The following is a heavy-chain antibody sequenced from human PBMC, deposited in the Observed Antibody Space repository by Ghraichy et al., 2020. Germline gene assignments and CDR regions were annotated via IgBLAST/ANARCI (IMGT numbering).Heavy chain of an antibody. CDR3: ARQSRMGSGWYGWFDP. V-gene: IGHV4-34*01. J-gene: IGHJ5*02. CDR2: IYHDGAT. D-gene: IGHD6-13*01. Sequence: GSLRLSCAVSGGSFSNNYWTWIRQTPGKGLEWIGEIYHDGATHYNPALKSRVTISVDTSKIQFSLNLTSVTPADTGVYYCARQSRMGSGWYGWFDPWGQGILVTFSS. CDR1: GGSFSNNY.